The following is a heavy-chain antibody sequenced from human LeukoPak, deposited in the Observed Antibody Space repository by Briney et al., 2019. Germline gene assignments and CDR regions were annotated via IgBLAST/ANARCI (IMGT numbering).Heavy chain of an antibody. CDR2: IKQDASEK. CDR1: GFTFSSYW. CDR3: ARDTLGRERWLHKWEGYYFDY. D-gene: IGHD5-24*01. Sequence: GGSLRLSCAASGFTFSSYWMSWVRQAPGKGLEWVGNIKQDASEKYYVDSVNGRFTISRDNAKNSLYLQMNSLRAEDTAFYYCARDTLGRERWLHKWEGYYFDYWGQGTLVTVSS. V-gene: IGHV3-7*01. J-gene: IGHJ4*02.